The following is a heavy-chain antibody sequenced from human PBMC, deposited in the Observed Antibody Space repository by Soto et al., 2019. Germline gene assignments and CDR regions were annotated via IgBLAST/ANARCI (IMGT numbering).Heavy chain of an antibody. CDR1: GFTFSDYY. CDR2: ISSSGNTI. Sequence: QVQLVESGGGLVKTSGSLKLACAGSGFTFSDYYMTWVRQAPGKGLEWVAYISSSGNTIYYGDSVKGRFTISRDNAKNSVYLQMNSLRADDTALYFCAKMSSENYYDPVFLWGQGTLVTVSS. CDR3: AKMSSENYYDPVFL. D-gene: IGHD3-22*01. V-gene: IGHV3-11*01. J-gene: IGHJ4*02.